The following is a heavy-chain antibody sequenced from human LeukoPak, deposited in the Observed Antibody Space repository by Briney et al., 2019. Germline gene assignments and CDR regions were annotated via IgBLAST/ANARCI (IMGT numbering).Heavy chain of an antibody. D-gene: IGHD5-18*01. CDR1: GFTFNNYA. V-gene: IGHV3-23*01. CDR2: INGGSGNS. Sequence: GGSLRLSCAASGFTFNNYAMTWVRQAPGKGLEWVSVINGGSGNSYYADSVKGRFTISRDNSKNTLYLQMNSLRDEDTAVYYCAKGQGYNYGDSIDYWGQGTLVTVSS. CDR3: AKGQGYNYGDSIDY. J-gene: IGHJ4*02.